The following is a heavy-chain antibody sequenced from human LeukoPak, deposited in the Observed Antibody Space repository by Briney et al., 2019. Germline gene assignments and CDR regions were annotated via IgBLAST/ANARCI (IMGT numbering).Heavy chain of an antibody. J-gene: IGHJ3*02. CDR1: GFTFDDYA. V-gene: IGHV3-9*03. CDR3: AKDDAFDI. Sequence: GESLRLSCAASGFTFDDYAMHWVRQAPGKGLEWVSGISWNSGSIGYADSVKGRFTISRDNAKNSLYLQMNSLRAEDMALYYCAKDDAFDIWGQGTMVTVSS. CDR2: ISWNSGSI.